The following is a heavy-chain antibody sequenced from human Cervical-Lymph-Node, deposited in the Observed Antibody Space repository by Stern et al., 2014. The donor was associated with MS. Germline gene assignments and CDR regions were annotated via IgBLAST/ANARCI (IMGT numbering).Heavy chain of an antibody. D-gene: IGHD6-19*01. Sequence: DQLVESGGGVVQPGRSLRLSCAASGFTFGSHTMHWVRQAPGQGLDWVAVISYDGSNQHYADSVKGRFTISRDNSNNTLYLQMNSLRAEDTAVYYCAKPAVARYFDYWGQGTQVTVSS. CDR2: ISYDGSNQ. J-gene: IGHJ4*02. CDR3: AKPAVARYFDY. V-gene: IGHV3-30*04. CDR1: GFTFGSHT.